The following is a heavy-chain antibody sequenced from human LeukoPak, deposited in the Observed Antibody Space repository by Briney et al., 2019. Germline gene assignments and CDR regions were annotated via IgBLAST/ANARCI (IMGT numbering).Heavy chain of an antibody. CDR1: GVTFSNYA. Sequence: GGSLRLSCVACGVTFSNYAMSWVRQAPGKGLEWVSTISGSGGSTNYADSAKGRFTISRDNSKSTLYLQMNSLRAEDTAVYYCAKGKVNHDGALDAWGQGTLVTVSS. J-gene: IGHJ3*01. CDR3: AKGKVNHDGALDA. V-gene: IGHV3-23*01. CDR2: ISGSGGST. D-gene: IGHD2-21*01.